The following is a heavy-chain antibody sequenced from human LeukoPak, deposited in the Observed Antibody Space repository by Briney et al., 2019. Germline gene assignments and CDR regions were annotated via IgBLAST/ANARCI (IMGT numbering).Heavy chain of an antibody. D-gene: IGHD3-3*01. Sequence: PGGSLRLSCAASGFTFSSYEMNWVRQAPGKGLEWVSYISSSGSTIYYADSVKGRFTISRDNAKNSLYLQMNSLRVEDTAVYYCARSMVGEWLFLALDIWGQGTKVTVSS. CDR1: GFTFSSYE. CDR3: ARSMVGEWLFLALDI. J-gene: IGHJ3*02. CDR2: ISSSGSTI. V-gene: IGHV3-48*03.